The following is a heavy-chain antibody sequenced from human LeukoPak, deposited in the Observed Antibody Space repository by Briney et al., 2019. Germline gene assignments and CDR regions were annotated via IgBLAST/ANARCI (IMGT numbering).Heavy chain of an antibody. CDR1: GFTFSSYG. D-gene: IGHD3-10*01. CDR3: AKDGRYGSGSYSRFGMDV. V-gene: IGHV3-33*06. Sequence: GGSLRLSCAASGFTFSSYGMHWVRQAPGKGLEWVAVIWYDGSNKYYADSVKGRFTISRDNSKNTLYQQMNSLRAEDTAVYYWAKDGRYGSGSYSRFGMDVWGKGTTVTVSS. CDR2: IWYDGSNK. J-gene: IGHJ6*04.